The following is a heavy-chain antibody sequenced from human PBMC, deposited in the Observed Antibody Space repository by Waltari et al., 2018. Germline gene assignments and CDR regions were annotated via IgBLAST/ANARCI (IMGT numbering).Heavy chain of an antibody. J-gene: IGHJ4*02. V-gene: IGHV4-39*07. CDR1: GGSLSSSRYY. Sequence: QLQLQESGPGLVKPSETLSLTCPVPGGSLSSSRYYWGWIRQPPGKGLEWIGSIYYSGSTYYNPSLKSRVTISVDTSKNQFSLKLSSVTAADTAVYYCARWGSSWYDYWGQGTLVTVSS. CDR3: ARWGSSWYDY. D-gene: IGHD6-13*01. CDR2: IYYSGST.